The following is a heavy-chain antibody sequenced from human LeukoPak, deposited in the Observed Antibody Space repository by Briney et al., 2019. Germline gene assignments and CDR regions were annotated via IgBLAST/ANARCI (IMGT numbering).Heavy chain of an antibody. CDR2: IRSKTYGYAT. V-gene: IGHV3-73*01. CDR3: TRQGYRDYYHYGLDV. CDR1: GFTFSGSD. D-gene: IGHD6-13*01. Sequence: GGSLRLSCAASGFTFSGSDMHWVRQASGKGLEWVGRIRSKTYGYATAYAASVKGRFTISRDDSKNTAYLQMNSLKTEDTAVYYCTRQGYRDYYHYGLDVWGQGTTVTVSS. J-gene: IGHJ6*02.